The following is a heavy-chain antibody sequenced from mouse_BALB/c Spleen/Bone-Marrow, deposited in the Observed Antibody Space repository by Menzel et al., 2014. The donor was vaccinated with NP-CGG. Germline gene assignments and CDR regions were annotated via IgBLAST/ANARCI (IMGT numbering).Heavy chain of an antibody. Sequence: EVKLVESGPDLVKPGAPVKMSCKASGYSFTGYFMNWVMQSHGKSLEWIGRINPDNGDTFYNQKFKGKATLTVDRSSNTAHMDLRSLASEDSAVYYCARSDFYFDYWGQGTTLTVSS. J-gene: IGHJ2*01. CDR3: ARSDFYFDY. V-gene: IGHV1-20*02. CDR2: INPDNGDT. CDR1: GYSFTGYF. D-gene: IGHD2-13*01.